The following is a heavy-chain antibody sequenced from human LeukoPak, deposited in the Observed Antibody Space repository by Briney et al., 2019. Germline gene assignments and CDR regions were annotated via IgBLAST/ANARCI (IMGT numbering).Heavy chain of an antibody. D-gene: IGHD6-6*01. J-gene: IGHJ4*02. V-gene: IGHV1-2*02. CDR2: INPNSGGT. CDR1: GYTFTGYY. Sequence: GASVKVSCKASGYTFTGYYMHWLRQAPGQGLEWMGWINPNSGGTNYAQKFQGRVTMTRDTSISTAYMELSSLRSDDTAVYYCARDLRIAARRYDFDYWGQGTLVTVSS. CDR3: ARDLRIAARRYDFDY.